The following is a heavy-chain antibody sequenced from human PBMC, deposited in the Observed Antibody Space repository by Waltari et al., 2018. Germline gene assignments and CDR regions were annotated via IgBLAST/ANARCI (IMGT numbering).Heavy chain of an antibody. CDR2: ISGSGGST. D-gene: IGHD3-10*01. J-gene: IGHJ4*02. CDR1: GFTFSSYA. CDR3: AKILTGLLWFGELLD. Sequence: EVQLVESGGGLVQPGGSLRLSCAASGFTFSSYAMSWVSQAHGKGLEWVSAISGSGGSTYYADSVKGLFTIARDNSKNTLYLQMNSLRAEDTAVYYCAKILTGLLWFGELLDWGQGILVTVSS. V-gene: IGHV3-23*04.